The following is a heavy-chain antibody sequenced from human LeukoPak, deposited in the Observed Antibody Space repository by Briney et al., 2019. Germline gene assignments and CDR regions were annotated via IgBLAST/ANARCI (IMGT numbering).Heavy chain of an antibody. Sequence: PSETLSLTCAVSGYSISSGYYWGWIRQPPGKGLEWIGSIYHSGSTYYNPSLKSRVTISVDTSENQFSLKLSSVTAADTAVYYCARRGGPVYCSSTSCPYNWFDPWGQGTLVTVSS. D-gene: IGHD2-2*01. CDR1: GYSISSGYY. J-gene: IGHJ5*02. CDR2: IYHSGST. CDR3: ARRGGPVYCSSTSCPYNWFDP. V-gene: IGHV4-38-2*01.